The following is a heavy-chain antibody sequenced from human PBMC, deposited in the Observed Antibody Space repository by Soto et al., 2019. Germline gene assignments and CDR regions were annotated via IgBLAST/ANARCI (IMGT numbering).Heavy chain of an antibody. J-gene: IGHJ4*02. CDR3: ARVDDHTPDN. CDR1: GFTFSSYN. Sequence: EVQLVESGGGLVQPGGSLRLSCAASGFTFSSYNMNWVRQAPGKGLEWISYISYGSDAKYYIYSVKVRFTISRENAKSSVYLRMNGHREEDTAVYYCARVDDHTPDNWGQGAVGSVSS. V-gene: IGHV3-48*02. CDR2: ISYGSDAK. D-gene: IGHD5-12*01.